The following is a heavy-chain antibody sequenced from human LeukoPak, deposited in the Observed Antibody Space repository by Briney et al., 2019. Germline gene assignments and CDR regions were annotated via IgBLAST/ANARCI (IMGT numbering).Heavy chain of an antibody. D-gene: IGHD2-2*01. V-gene: IGHV1-8*01. CDR3: ASAVVPAAHTGDY. J-gene: IGHJ4*02. CDR1: GYTSISYD. CDR2: MNPNSGNT. Sequence: GASVKVSCKASGYTSISYDINWVRPATGEGLEWMGWMNPNSGNTGYEQKFQRRVTMTRNTSILKAYMELSTLRSEDTPVYHCASAVVPAAHTGDYWGQGTLVTVSS.